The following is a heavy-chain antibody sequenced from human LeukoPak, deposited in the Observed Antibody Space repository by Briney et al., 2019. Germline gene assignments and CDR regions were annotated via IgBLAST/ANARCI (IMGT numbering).Heavy chain of an antibody. J-gene: IGHJ6*03. CDR2: SNDSGGT. D-gene: IGHD1-26*01. Sequence: PSETLSLTCAVYGGTFSGYYWSWIRQPPGKRREWVGESNDSGGTNYNPSLKSRVTISADKSKNQVSLRLTSVTAADTAVYYCARLSVIVGAALEYYYYYMDVWGQGTTVTVSS. CDR3: ARLSVIVGAALEYYYYYMDV. V-gene: IGHV4-34*01. CDR1: GGTFSGYY.